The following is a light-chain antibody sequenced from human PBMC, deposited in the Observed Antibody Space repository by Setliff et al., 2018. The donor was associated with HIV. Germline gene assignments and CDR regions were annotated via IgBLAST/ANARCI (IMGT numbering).Light chain of an antibody. CDR1: SSDVGGYNS. CDR3: SSYTSSNTLV. CDR2: EVS. J-gene: IGLJ1*01. V-gene: IGLV2-14*01. Sequence: QSALTQPASVSGSPGQSITISCTGTSSDVGGYNSVSWYQQHPGKAPKLMIYEVSNRPSGVSNRFSGSKSGNTASPTISGLQAEDEADYYCSSYTSSNTLVFGTGTKVTVL.